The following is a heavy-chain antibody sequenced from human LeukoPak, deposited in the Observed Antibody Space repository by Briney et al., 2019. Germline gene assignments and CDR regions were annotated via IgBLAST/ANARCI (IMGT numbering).Heavy chain of an antibody. J-gene: IGHJ4*02. D-gene: IGHD1-1*01. Sequence: ASVNVSCKVSGYTFTELSMHWVRQAPGKGLECMGGFDPEHGETIYAQKFQGRVTMTEDTSTDTAYMELSSLTSEDTAVYYCATGTTAGFDFWGQGTLVTVSS. CDR1: GYTFTELS. CDR2: FDPEHGET. V-gene: IGHV1-24*01. CDR3: ATGTTAGFDF.